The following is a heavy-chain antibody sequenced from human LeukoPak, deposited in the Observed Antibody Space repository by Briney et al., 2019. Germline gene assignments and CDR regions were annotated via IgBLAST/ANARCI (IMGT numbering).Heavy chain of an antibody. J-gene: IGHJ4*02. CDR3: AKDDRLPFDY. Sequence: GSLRLSCAPSGLTFSSSAMSWVRQAPGKGVQWVSSISGSGSNTHYADSVKGRFTISRDNSKNTLYLQMNSLRAEDTAVYYCAKDDRLPFDYWGQGTLVTVSS. CDR2: ISGSGSNT. V-gene: IGHV3-23*01. D-gene: IGHD2-21*01. CDR1: GLTFSSSA.